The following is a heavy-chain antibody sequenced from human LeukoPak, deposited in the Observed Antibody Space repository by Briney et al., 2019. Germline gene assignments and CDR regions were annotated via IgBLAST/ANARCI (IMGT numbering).Heavy chain of an antibody. CDR3: ARILRGGNLDMLFDY. D-gene: IGHD1-26*01. J-gene: IGHJ4*02. V-gene: IGHV3-21*01. CDR2: ITTSSSYI. CDR1: GFTFSRYT. Sequence: GGSLRLSCAASGFTFSRYTMNWVRQAPGKGLEWVSSITTSSSYIYYADSLKGRFTISRDNAKNSLYLQMNSLRAEDTAVYYCARILRGGNLDMLFDYWGQGTLVTVSP.